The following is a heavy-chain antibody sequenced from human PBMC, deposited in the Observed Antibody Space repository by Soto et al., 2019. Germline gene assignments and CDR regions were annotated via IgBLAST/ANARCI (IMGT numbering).Heavy chain of an antibody. D-gene: IGHD6-6*01. CDR3: ARTSRFDY. J-gene: IGHJ4*02. V-gene: IGHV4-34*01. CDR2: INHSGST. CDR1: GVSFSGYY. Sequence: QVLLQQWGAGLLKPSETLSLTCAVYGVSFSGYYWSWVRQPPGKGLEWLGEINHSGSTNYNPSLKSRVTISVDTSKNQFSLKLSSVTAADTAVYCCARTSRFDYWGQGTLVTVSS.